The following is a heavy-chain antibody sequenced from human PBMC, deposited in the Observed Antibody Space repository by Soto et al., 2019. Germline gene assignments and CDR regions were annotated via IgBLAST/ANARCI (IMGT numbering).Heavy chain of an antibody. V-gene: IGHV4-39*01. J-gene: IGHJ5*02. CDR1: GGSISSSSYY. CDR3: ARHVLGSSGVWFDP. Sequence: SETLSLTCTVSGGSISSSSYYWGWIRQPPGKGLEWIGSIYYSGSTYYNPSLKSRVTISVDTSKNQFSLMLSSVTAADTAVYYCARHVLGSSGVWFDPWGQGTLVTVSS. D-gene: IGHD6-6*01. CDR2: IYYSGST.